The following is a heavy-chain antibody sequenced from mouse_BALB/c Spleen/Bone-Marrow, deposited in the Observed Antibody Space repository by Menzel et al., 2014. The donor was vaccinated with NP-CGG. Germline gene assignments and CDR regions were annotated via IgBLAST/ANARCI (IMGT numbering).Heavy chain of an antibody. Sequence: VHLVEPGAELAKPGASVKMSCKASGYTLTSYWMHWVKQRPGQGLEWIGYINPSSGYTEFNQRFKDKATLTADRSSSTAYMQLSSLTSEDSAVYYCARGYYVMDCWGQGTSVTVSS. J-gene: IGHJ4*01. CDR3: ARGYYVMDC. V-gene: IGHV1-7*01. CDR1: GYTLTSYW. CDR2: INPSSGYT.